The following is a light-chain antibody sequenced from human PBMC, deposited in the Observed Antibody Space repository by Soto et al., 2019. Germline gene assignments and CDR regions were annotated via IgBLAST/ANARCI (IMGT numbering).Light chain of an antibody. CDR3: GVWDASLNSVV. V-gene: IGLV1-44*01. Sequence: QSVLTQPPSASGTPGQRGTMSCSGSSSNIARNSVNWYQQLPGTAPKLLVYDSNQRPLGVPDRFSGSKSGTSASLAISGLHSEDEADYYGGVWDASLNSVVFAGGTQLTVL. J-gene: IGLJ2*01. CDR1: SSNIARNS. CDR2: DSN.